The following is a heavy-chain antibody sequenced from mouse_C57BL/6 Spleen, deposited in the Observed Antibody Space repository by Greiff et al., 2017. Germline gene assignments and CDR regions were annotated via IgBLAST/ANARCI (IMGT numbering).Heavy chain of an antibody. CDR3: TSYYAWAY. D-gene: IGHD1-1*01. Sequence: QVQLQQSGAELAKPGASVTLSCKASGYTFTDYEMHWVKQTPVHGLEWIGAIDPETGGTAYNQKFKGKAILTADKSSSTAYMELRSLTSEDSAVYYCTSYYAWAYWGQGTLVTVSA. CDR1: GYTFTDYE. V-gene: IGHV1-15*01. J-gene: IGHJ3*01. CDR2: IDPETGGT.